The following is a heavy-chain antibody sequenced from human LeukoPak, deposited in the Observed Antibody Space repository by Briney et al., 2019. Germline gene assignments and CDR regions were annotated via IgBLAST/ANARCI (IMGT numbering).Heavy chain of an antibody. J-gene: IGHJ3*02. CDR1: GGSISSGDYY. D-gene: IGHD2-21*01. V-gene: IGHV4-30-4*01. CDR2: IYYSGST. CDR3: ARGIRGSGDPAFDI. Sequence: PSETLSLTCTVSGGSISSGDYYWSWIRQPPGKGLEWIGYIYYSGSTYYNPSLKSRVTISVDTSKNQFSLKLGSVTAADTAVYYCARGIRGSGDPAFDIWGQGTMVTVSS.